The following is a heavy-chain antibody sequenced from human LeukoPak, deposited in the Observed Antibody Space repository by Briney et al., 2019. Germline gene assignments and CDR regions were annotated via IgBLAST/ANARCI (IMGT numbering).Heavy chain of an antibody. V-gene: IGHV1-18*01. CDR3: ARGRWSATTASYYLDF. CDR2: ISAYNGNT. D-gene: IGHD5-24*01. J-gene: IGHJ4*02. Sequence: ASVKVSCKASGGTFSNYAINWVRQAPGQGLEWMGWISAYNGNTNYAQNLQGRVTMTTDTSTSTAYMELSSLTSEDTAVYYCARGRWSATTASYYLDFWGQGTLVTVSS. CDR1: GGTFSNYA.